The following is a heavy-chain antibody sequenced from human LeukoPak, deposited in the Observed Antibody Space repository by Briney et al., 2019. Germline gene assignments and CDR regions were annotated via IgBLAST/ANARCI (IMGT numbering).Heavy chain of an antibody. CDR1: GYTFTDYY. D-gene: IGHD2-21*01. CDR2: INPNSGRT. CDR3: ARADRLHGGPYLIGP. Sequence: GASVKVSCKISGYTFTDYYLHWVRRAPGQGLEWMGWINPNSGRTSSAQKFQGRVTMTRDTSIATVYMEVTWLTSGDTAIYYCARADRLHGGPYLIGPWGQGTLVTVSS. J-gene: IGHJ5*02. V-gene: IGHV1-2*02.